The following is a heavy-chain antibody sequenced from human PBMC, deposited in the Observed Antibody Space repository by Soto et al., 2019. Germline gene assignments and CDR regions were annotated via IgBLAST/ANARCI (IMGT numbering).Heavy chain of an antibody. CDR1: GFTFSSYA. J-gene: IGHJ6*02. D-gene: IGHD6-6*01. CDR2: ISYDGSNK. V-gene: IGHV3-30-3*01. Sequence: GGSLRLSCAASGFTFSSYAMHWVRQAPGKGLEWVAVISYDGSNKYYADSVKGRFTISRDNSKNTLYLQMNSLRAEDTAVYYCARNPRSIAARRNYYCYYGLEVWDQGTTVTVSS. CDR3: ARNPRSIAARRNYYCYYGLEV.